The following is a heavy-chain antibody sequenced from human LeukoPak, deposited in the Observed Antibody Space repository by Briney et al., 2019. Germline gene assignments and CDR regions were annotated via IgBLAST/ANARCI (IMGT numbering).Heavy chain of an antibody. Sequence: GGSLRLSCAASGFTFSNSAMSWVRQAPGKGLEWVSTISDAGVSTYYTDSVKGRFTISRDNSKNTLYLQMNSLRAEDTAVYYCAKDDDYVGKIFWGQGALVTVSS. J-gene: IGHJ4*02. CDR3: AKDDDYVGKIF. CDR2: ISDAGVST. V-gene: IGHV3-23*01. D-gene: IGHD4-23*01. CDR1: GFTFSNSA.